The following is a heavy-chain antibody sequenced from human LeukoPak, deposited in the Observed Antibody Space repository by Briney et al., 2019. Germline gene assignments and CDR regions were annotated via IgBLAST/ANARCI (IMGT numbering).Heavy chain of an antibody. CDR2: IKQDGSEK. J-gene: IGHJ4*02. D-gene: IGHD3-9*01. Sequence: GRSLRLSCAASGFTFSSYWMKWVRQAPGKGLEWVANIKQDGSEKYYVDSVKGRFTISRDNAKNSLYLQMNSLRAEDTAVYYCARVRYDILTGYPFDYWGQGTLVTVSS. CDR3: ARVRYDILTGYPFDY. CDR1: GFTFSSYW. V-gene: IGHV3-7*03.